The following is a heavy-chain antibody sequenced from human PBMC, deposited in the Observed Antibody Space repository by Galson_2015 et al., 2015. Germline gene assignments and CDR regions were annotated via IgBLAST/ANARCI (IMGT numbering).Heavy chain of an antibody. V-gene: IGHV3-23*01. J-gene: IGHJ4*02. CDR3: AKDKGSGCWYFDS. Sequence: SLRLSCAVPTFTFASLAMSWVRQAPGKGLEWVSGINNSGALTYYADSVKGRFTISRDNSKNTLYLQMNSLRAEDTAIYFCAKDKGSGCWYFDSWGQGTLVTVSS. CDR2: INNSGALT. CDR1: TFTFASLA. D-gene: IGHD2-15*01.